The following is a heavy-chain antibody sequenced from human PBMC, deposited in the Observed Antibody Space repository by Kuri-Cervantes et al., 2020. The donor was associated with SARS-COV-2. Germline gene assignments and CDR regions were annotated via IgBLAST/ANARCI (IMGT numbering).Heavy chain of an antibody. V-gene: IGHV5-51*01. CDR3: ARRAYGEQVDYYYMDV. J-gene: IGHJ6*03. D-gene: IGHD4-17*01. CDR2: IYPGDSDT. Sequence: GGSLKISCKGSGYSFTTYWIGWVRQMPGKGLEWMGIIYPGDSDTRYSPSFQGQVTISADKSISTAFLQWSSLKASDTAIYYCARRAYGEQVDYYYMDVWGKGTTVTVSS. CDR1: GYSFTTYW.